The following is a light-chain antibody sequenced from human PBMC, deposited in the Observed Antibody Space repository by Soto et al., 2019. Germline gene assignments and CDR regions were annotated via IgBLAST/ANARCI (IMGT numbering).Light chain of an antibody. J-gene: IGKJ1*01. CDR3: QQYYTYASWT. CDR1: QTISAS. Sequence: DIQMTQSPSTLSASVGDRVTITCRASQTISASLAWYQQKPGKAPNLLIYDASTLESGVPSRFRGSGSGTQFTLTISSLQPEDVGTYYCQQYYTYASWTFGQGTKVDI. CDR2: DAS. V-gene: IGKV1-5*01.